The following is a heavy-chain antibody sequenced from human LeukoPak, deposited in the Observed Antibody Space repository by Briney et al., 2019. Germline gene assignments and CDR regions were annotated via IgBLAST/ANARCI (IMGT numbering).Heavy chain of an antibody. CDR2: IYYSGST. Sequence: SETLSLTCTVSGGSISSYYWSWIRQPPGKGLEWIGYIYYSGSTNYNPSLKSRVTISVDTSKNQFSLKLSSVTAADTAVYYCARDNGFGELFAEPHAFDIWGQGTMVTVSP. D-gene: IGHD3-10*01. V-gene: IGHV4-59*01. CDR1: GGSISSYY. CDR3: ARDNGFGELFAEPHAFDI. J-gene: IGHJ3*02.